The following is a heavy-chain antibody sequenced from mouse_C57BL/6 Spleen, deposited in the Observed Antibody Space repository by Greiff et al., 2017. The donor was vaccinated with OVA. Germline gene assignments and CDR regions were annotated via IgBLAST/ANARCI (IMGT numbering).Heavy chain of an antibody. D-gene: IGHD2-5*01. J-gene: IGHJ2*01. V-gene: IGHV1-50*01. CDR2: LDPADSYT. CDR3: ARSIVTTYYFDY. CDR1: GYTFTSYW. Sequence: QVQLQQPGAELVKPGASVKLSCKASGYTFTSYWMQWVKQRPGQGLEWIGELDPADSYTNYNQKFKGKATLTVDTSSSTAYMQLSSLTSEDSAVYNCARSIVTTYYFDYWGQGTTRTVSS.